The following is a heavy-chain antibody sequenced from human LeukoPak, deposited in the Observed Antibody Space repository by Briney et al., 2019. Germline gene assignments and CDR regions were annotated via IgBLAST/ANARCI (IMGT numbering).Heavy chain of an antibody. J-gene: IGHJ4*02. CDR1: GFRFSGYW. CDR2: IYSGGST. D-gene: IGHD1-26*01. Sequence: PGGSLRLSCAASGFRFSGYWMTWVRQAPGKGLEWVSVIYSGGSTYYADSVKGRFTISRDNSKNTLYLQMNSLRSEDTAVYYCARVAGATTIDYWGQGTLVTVSS. CDR3: ARVAGATTIDY. V-gene: IGHV3-53*05.